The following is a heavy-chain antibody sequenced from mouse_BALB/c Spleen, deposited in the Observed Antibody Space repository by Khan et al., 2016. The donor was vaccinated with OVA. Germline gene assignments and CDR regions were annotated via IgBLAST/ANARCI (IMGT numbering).Heavy chain of an antibody. Sequence: EVQLQESGPGLVKPSQSLSLTCTVTGYSITSDYAWNWIRQFPGNKLEWMGYIGYSVSTSYNPSLKSRISHTSDKSKNQFVLQLNSATTEDTATYYCARSIMANWGQGTTLTVSS. J-gene: IGHJ2*01. CDR1: GYSITSDYA. CDR3: ARSIMAN. V-gene: IGHV3-2*02. CDR2: IGYSVST.